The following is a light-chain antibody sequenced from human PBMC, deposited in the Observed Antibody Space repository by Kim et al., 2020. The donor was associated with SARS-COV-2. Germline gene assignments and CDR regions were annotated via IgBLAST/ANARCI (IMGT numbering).Light chain of an antibody. CDR3: QQANTYPLT. Sequence: ASVGDRVTITCRASQGVNSWLAWYQQKPGKAPNLLIYAAATLQSGVPSRFSGSGSGTDFALTINSLQPEDSATYYCQQANTYPLTFGEGTKVDIK. CDR1: QGVNSW. CDR2: AAA. J-gene: IGKJ4*01. V-gene: IGKV1-12*01.